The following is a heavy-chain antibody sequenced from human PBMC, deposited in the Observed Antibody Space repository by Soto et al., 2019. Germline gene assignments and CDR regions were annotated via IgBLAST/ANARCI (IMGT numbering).Heavy chain of an antibody. D-gene: IGHD4-17*01. CDR3: ARVKAWTTVVREPPDY. CDR2: ISYDGSNK. J-gene: IGHJ4*02. V-gene: IGHV3-30-3*01. Sequence: VAVISYDGSNKYYADSVKGRFTISRDNSKNTLYLQMNSLRAEDTAVYYCARVKAWTTVVREPPDYWGQGTLVTVSS.